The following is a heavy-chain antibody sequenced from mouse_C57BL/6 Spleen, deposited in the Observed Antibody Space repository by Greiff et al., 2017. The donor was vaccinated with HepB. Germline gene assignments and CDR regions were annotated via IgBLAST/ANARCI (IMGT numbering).Heavy chain of an antibody. CDR1: GFTFSDFY. V-gene: IGHV7-1*01. CDR3: ARDAYYGSSYYAMDY. CDR2: SRNKANDYTT. Sequence: EVKLMESGGGLVQSGRSLRLSCATSGFTFSDFYMEWVRQAPGKGLEWIAASRNKANDYTTEYSASVKGRFIVSRDTSQSILYLQMNALRAEDTAMYYCARDAYYGSSYYAMDYWGQGTSVTVSS. J-gene: IGHJ4*01. D-gene: IGHD1-1*01.